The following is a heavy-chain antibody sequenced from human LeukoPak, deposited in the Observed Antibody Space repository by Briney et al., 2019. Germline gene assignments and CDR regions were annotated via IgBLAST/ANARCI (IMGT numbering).Heavy chain of an antibody. CDR2: IYWNVDN. CDR1: GFSLSTSGVG. CDR3: AHRQGFGYYDSSGYYYDY. Sequence: SGPTLVNPTQTLTLTCTFSGFSLSTSGVGVGWIRQPPGKALEWLALIYWNVDNSYSPYLKRRLTITKDTSKNKVVLTITNMHPVDTATYYCAHRQGFGYYDSSGYYYDYWGQGTLVTVSS. V-gene: IGHV2-5*01. D-gene: IGHD3-22*01. J-gene: IGHJ4*02.